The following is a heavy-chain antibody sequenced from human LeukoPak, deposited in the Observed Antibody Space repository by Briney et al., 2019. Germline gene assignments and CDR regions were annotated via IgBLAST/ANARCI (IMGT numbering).Heavy chain of an antibody. CDR3: AKGGRSGTYYNRFDY. Sequence: PGGSLRLSCAASGFTFSSYAMSWVRQAPGKGLEWVSAISGSGGSTYYADSVKGRFTISRDNSKSSLYLQMNSLTTEDTALYYCAKGGRSGTYYNRFDYWGQGTLVTVSS. J-gene: IGHJ4*02. CDR1: GFTFSSYA. V-gene: IGHV3-23*01. D-gene: IGHD3-10*01. CDR2: ISGSGGST.